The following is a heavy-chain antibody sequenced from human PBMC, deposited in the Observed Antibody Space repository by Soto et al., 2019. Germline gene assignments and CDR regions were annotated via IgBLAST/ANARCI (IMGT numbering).Heavy chain of an antibody. J-gene: IGHJ4*02. CDR1: GFTVSSNY. Sequence: EVQLVESGGGLIQPGGSLRLSCAASGFTVSSNYMSWVRQAPGKGLEWVSVIYCSGSTYYADSVKGRFTIPRDNSKNTLYRHMNSLRAEDTAVYYCATARAHARFDCWGQGTLVTVSS. CDR2: IYCSGST. CDR3: ATARAHARFDC. V-gene: IGHV3-53*01.